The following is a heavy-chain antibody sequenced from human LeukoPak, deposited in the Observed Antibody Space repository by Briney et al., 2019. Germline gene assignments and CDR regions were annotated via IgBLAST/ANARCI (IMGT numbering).Heavy chain of an antibody. CDR3: ARGNHVAGYFDY. CDR1: GGSISSGSYY. J-gene: IGHJ4*02. V-gene: IGHV4-61*02. D-gene: IGHD2-21*01. CDR2: IYTSGST. Sequence: PSQTLSLTCTVSGGSISSGSYYWSWIRQPAGKGLEWIGRIYTSGSTNYNPSLKSRVTISVDTSKNQFSLKLSSVTAADTAVYYCARGNHVAGYFDYWGQGTLVTVSS.